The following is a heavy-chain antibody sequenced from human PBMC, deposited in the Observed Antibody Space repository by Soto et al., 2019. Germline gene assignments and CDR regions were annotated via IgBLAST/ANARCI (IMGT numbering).Heavy chain of an antibody. Sequence: QVQLQQWGAGLLKPSETLSLTCAVNGGSFTGYYGAWIRQSPGKGLEWIGEISHSGRTNYNPSLKRRVNISVDTSKNQFSLKVSSVTAADTGMYYCARNGGSTWYYFDSWGQGTVVTVSS. CDR2: ISHSGRT. CDR3: ARNGGSTWYYFDS. J-gene: IGHJ4*02. D-gene: IGHD6-13*01. CDR1: GGSFTGYY. V-gene: IGHV4-34*01.